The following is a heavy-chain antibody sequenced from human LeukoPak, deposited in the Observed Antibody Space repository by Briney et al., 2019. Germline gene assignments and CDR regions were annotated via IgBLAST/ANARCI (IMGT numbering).Heavy chain of an antibody. Sequence: SVKVSCKASGGTFSSYAISWVRQAPGQGLEWMGGIIPIFGTANYAQKFQGRVTITTDESTSTAYMELSSLRSEDTAVYYCARGVLQQLDETPDYYYYMDVWGKGTTVTVSS. V-gene: IGHV1-69*05. D-gene: IGHD6-13*01. CDR2: IIPIFGTA. CDR1: GGTFSSYA. CDR3: ARGVLQQLDETPDYYYYMDV. J-gene: IGHJ6*03.